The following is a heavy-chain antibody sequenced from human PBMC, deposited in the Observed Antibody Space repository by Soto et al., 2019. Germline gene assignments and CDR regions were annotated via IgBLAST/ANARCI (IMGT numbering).Heavy chain of an antibody. Sequence: PGGSLRLSCAASGITCANAWMSWVRQAPGKGLEWVGRIKGEADGGTTDYAAPVKGRITISRDHSKDTLYLQMNSLKTEDTAVYYCVVAAQPYYFDYWGQGTLVTVSS. CDR3: VVAAQPYYFDY. CDR2: IKGEADGGTT. D-gene: IGHD2-15*01. J-gene: IGHJ4*02. CDR1: GITCANAW. V-gene: IGHV3-15*01.